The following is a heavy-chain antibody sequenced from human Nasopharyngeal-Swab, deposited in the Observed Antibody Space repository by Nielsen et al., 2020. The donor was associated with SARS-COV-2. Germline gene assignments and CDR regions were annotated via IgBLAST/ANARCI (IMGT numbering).Heavy chain of an antibody. J-gene: IGHJ4*02. V-gene: IGHV3-30*04. CDR2: ISYEGSNK. Sequence: WIRQPPGKGLERVAVISYEGSNKYYADSVKGRFTISRDNSKNTLYLQMNSLRAEDTAVYYCARDRIPWYYYDSSGYSAGDYWGQGTLVTVSS. D-gene: IGHD3-22*01. CDR3: ARDRIPWYYYDSSGYSAGDY.